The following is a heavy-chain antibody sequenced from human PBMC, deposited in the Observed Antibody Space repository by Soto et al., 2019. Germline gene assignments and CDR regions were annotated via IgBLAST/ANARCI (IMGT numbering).Heavy chain of an antibody. D-gene: IGHD3-16*01. CDR1: GFTFSSYA. V-gene: IGHV3-23*01. CDR3: ATSTRGGSRTGAFDI. Sequence: EAQLLESGGGLVQPGGSLRLSCAASGFTFSSYAMSWVRQAPGKGLEWVSAISGSGGSTYYADSVKGRFTISRDNSKNTLYLQMNSLRAEDTAVYYCATSTRGGSRTGAFDIWGQGTMVTVSS. J-gene: IGHJ3*02. CDR2: ISGSGGST.